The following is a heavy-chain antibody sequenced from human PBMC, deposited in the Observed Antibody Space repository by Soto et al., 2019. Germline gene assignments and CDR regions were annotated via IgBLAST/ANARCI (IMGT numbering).Heavy chain of an antibody. D-gene: IGHD2-15*01. Sequence: TSETLSLTCSVSGYSVSSSDYYWAWIRQPPGKGLEWIGSMFYSGLTYYNPSLKSRVTLSVDTSKNQFSVRLNSVTAADTAVYYCAPLSVSLSGPYGIHVWGQGTTVTVSS. CDR2: MFYSGLT. CDR3: APLSVSLSGPYGIHV. J-gene: IGHJ6*02. CDR1: GYSVSSSDYY. V-gene: IGHV4-39*01.